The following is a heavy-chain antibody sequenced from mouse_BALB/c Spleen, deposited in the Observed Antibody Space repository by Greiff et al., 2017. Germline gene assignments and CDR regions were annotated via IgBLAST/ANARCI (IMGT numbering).Heavy chain of an antibody. CDR1: GYTFTDYA. V-gene: IGHV1S137*01. CDR3: ASAYYGKEDYFDY. D-gene: IGHD2-10*01. CDR2: ISTYYGDA. Sequence: QVQLKESGAELVRPGVSVKISCKGSGYTFTDYAMHWVKQSHAKSLEWIGVISTYYGDASYNQKFKGKATMTVDKSSSTAYMELARLTSEDSAIYYCASAYYGKEDYFDYWGQGTTLTVSS. J-gene: IGHJ2*01.